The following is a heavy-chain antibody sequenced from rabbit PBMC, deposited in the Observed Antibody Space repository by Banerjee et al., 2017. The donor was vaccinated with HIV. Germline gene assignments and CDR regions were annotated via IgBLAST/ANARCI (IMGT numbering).Heavy chain of an antibody. CDR3: ATMDTHGYFGYVYAFNL. CDR1: GIDFSSYG. CDR2: IYPDYGTT. V-gene: IGHV1S47*01. D-gene: IGHD6-1*01. Sequence: QEQLVESGGGLVTLGGSLKLSCKASGIDFSSYGISWVRQAPGKGLEWIAYIYPDYGTTDYAGGVNARFTLALDNAQNPVFLQMTSLTVADTATYFCATMDTHGYFGYVYAFNLCVQATLFTV. J-gene: IGHJ4*01.